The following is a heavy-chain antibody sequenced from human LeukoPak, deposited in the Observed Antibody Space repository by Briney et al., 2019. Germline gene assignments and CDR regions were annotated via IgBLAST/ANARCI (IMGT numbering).Heavy chain of an antibody. D-gene: IGHD2-2*01. CDR1: GFTFSSYS. Sequence: PGGSLRLSCAASGFTFSSYSMNWVRQAPGKGLEWVSAISGSGGSTYYADSVKGRFTISRDNSKNTLYLQMNSLRAEDTAVYYCAKDCSSTSCFGEVPNDYWGQGTLVTVS. J-gene: IGHJ4*02. V-gene: IGHV3-23*01. CDR3: AKDCSSTSCFGEVPNDY. CDR2: ISGSGGST.